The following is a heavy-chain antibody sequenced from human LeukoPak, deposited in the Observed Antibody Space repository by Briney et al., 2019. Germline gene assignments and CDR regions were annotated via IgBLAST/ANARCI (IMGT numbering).Heavy chain of an antibody. CDR2: ISTGNGNT. Sequence: ASVKVSCKASGYGFSTYDMSWVRQAPGQGLELMGWISTGNGNTKYAQNFQGRVTLTTDTSTSTAYMELWSLRSDDTAVYYCARDDSGSVPYWGQGTLATVSS. CDR1: GYGFSTYD. D-gene: IGHD1-26*01. J-gene: IGHJ4*02. V-gene: IGHV1-18*01. CDR3: ARDDSGSVPY.